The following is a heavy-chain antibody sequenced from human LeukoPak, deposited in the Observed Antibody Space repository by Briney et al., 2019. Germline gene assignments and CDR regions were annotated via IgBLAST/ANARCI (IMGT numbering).Heavy chain of an antibody. CDR3: ARDNDSSGYYSGDYYFYYYMDV. CDR2: INPNSGGT. D-gene: IGHD3-22*01. V-gene: IGHV1-2*02. CDR1: GYTFTGYY. J-gene: IGHJ6*03. Sequence: ASVKVSCKASGYTFTGYYMHWVRQAPGQGLEWMGWINPNSGGTNYAQKFQGRVTMTRDTSISTAYMELSRLRSDDTAVYYCARDNDSSGYYSGDYYFYYYMDVWGKGTTVTVSS.